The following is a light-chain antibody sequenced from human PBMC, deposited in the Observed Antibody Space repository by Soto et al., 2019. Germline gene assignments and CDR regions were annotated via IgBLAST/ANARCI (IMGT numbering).Light chain of an antibody. V-gene: IGLV1-44*01. CDR1: SSNIGSNA. Sequence: QSVLTQPPSASGTPGQRVSISCSGSSSNIGSNAVHWYQQFPGTAPRLLIYRDSQRPSGVPDRFSGSKSGTSASLVISGLQSEDEADYYCAAWNDSPYLWVFGGGIKLTVL. J-gene: IGLJ3*02. CDR2: RDS. CDR3: AAWNDSPYLWV.